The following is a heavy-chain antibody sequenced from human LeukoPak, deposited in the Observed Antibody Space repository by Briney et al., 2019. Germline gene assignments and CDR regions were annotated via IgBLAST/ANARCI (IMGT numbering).Heavy chain of an antibody. CDR2: IQIGGST. Sequence: SETLSLTCTVSGGSISRYYLRWIRQPAGKGLEWVGRIQIGGSTHYNPSLKSRVTMLLGTSAKQFSLQLRSVTAVDTAAYYCARDLAVDGWDYWGQGTLVTVSS. V-gene: IGHV4-4*07. CDR1: GGSISRYY. D-gene: IGHD6-19*01. CDR3: ARDLAVDGWDY. J-gene: IGHJ4*02.